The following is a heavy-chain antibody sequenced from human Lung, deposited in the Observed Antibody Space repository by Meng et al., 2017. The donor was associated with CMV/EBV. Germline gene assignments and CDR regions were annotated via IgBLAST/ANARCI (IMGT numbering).Heavy chain of an antibody. V-gene: IGHV3-48*04. CDR3: ARSLFDSNDPFDD. Sequence: GESXKISCAASGFTFSSYTMNWVRQAPGKGLEWVSYISSSGSTKYYADFLRGRFTVSRDNAKNSLFLQMNSLRADDTAVYYCARSLFDSNDPFDDWGQGTLVTVSS. CDR1: GFTFSSYT. J-gene: IGHJ4*02. CDR2: ISSSGSTK. D-gene: IGHD3-22*01.